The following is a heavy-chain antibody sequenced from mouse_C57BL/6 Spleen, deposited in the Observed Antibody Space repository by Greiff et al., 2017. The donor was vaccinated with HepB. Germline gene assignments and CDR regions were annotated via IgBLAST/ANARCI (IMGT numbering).Heavy chain of an antibody. D-gene: IGHD1-1*01. CDR2: IYPGNSDT. V-gene: IGHV1-5*01. Sequence: EVQLQQSGTVLARPGASVKMSCKTSGYTFTSYWMHWVKQRPGQGLEWIGAIYPGNSDTSYNQKFKGKAKLTAVTSASTAYMELSSLTKKDSAVYYCTRATVVATSFDYWGQSTTLTVSS. CDR1: GYTFTSYW. CDR3: TRATVVATSFDY. J-gene: IGHJ2*01.